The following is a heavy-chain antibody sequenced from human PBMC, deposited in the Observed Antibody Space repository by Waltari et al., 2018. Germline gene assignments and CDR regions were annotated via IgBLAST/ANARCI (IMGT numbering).Heavy chain of an antibody. D-gene: IGHD3-9*01. CDR3: AHSRTVRYFDWPTFDY. Sequence: QITLKESGPTLVKPTQTLTLTCTFSGFSLSTSGVGVGWIRRPPGKALEWLALIYWNDDKRYSPSLKSRLTITKDTSKNQVVLTMTNMDPVDTATYYCAHSRTVRYFDWPTFDYWGQGTLVTVSS. J-gene: IGHJ4*02. CDR2: IYWNDDK. V-gene: IGHV2-5*01. CDR1: GFSLSTSGVG.